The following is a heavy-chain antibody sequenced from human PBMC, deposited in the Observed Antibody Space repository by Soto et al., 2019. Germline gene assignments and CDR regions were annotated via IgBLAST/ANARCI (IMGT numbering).Heavy chain of an antibody. D-gene: IGHD4-17*01. CDR2: TYYSPKWYN. CDR1: GDSVSSNSAA. J-gene: IGHJ4*02. CDR3: ARSGDYGLLVLYFDY. V-gene: IGHV6-1*01. Sequence: QVQLQQSGPGLVKPSQTLSLTCAISGDSVSSNSAAWNWIRQSPSRGLEWLGRTYYSPKWYNYDEVSVKNRITINPDTSKNQFSLQLNSLTPEDTAVYYCARSGDYGLLVLYFDYWGQGTLVTVSS.